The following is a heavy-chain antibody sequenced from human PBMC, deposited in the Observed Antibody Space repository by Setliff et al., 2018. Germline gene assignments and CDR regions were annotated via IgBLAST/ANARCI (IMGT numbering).Heavy chain of an antibody. Sequence: PGGSLRLSCAASGFTFSAYAMSWVRQAPGKGLEWVSAISGSGGSTYYADSVKGRFTISRDNSKNTLYLQMNSLRIEDTAVYYCAKAWSSSAFSRFQYWGQGTLVTVSS. CDR3: AKAWSSSAFSRFQY. CDR1: GFTFSAYA. V-gene: IGHV3-23*01. J-gene: IGHJ1*01. D-gene: IGHD2-2*01. CDR2: ISGSGGST.